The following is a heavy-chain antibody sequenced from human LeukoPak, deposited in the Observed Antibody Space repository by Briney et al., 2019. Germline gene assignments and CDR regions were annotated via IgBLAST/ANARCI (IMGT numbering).Heavy chain of an antibody. V-gene: IGHV3-74*01. Sequence: GGSLRLSCAASGFTFSSYWMDWVRQAPGKGLVWVSHINSDGSSTSYADSVKGRFTISRDNAKNTLYLQMNSLRAEDTAVYYCARGPPYYYGSGSYMEYWGQGTLVTVSS. D-gene: IGHD3-10*01. J-gene: IGHJ4*02. CDR2: INSDGSST. CDR1: GFTFSSYW. CDR3: ARGPPYYYGSGSYMEY.